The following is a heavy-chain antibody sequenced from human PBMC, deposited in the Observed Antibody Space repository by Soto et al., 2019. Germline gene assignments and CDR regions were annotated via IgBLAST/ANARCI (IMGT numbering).Heavy chain of an antibody. D-gene: IGHD2-2*01. CDR3: ARGSSRSSYYYYYYGMDV. Sequence: PGESLKISCKGSGYSFTSYWIGWVRQMPGKGLEWMGIIYPGDSDTRYSPSFQGQVTISADKSISTAYLQWSSLKASDTAMYYCARGSSRSSYYYYYYGMDVWGQGTTVTVSS. V-gene: IGHV5-51*01. J-gene: IGHJ6*02. CDR1: GYSFTSYW. CDR2: IYPGDSDT.